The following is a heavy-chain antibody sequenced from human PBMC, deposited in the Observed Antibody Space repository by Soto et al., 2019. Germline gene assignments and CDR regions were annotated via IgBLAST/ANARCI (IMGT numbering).Heavy chain of an antibody. J-gene: IGHJ6*02. V-gene: IGHV3-30*18. Sequence: QVQLVESGGGVVQPGSSLRLSCAASGFTFSSYGIHWVRQAPGKGLEWVALISYDGTDKYYADSVKGRFTISRDNSKNTLYLQMSSLGPEDTAVYYCVKERYAQLWLEDYGMDVWGQGTTVTV. D-gene: IGHD5-18*01. CDR2: ISYDGTDK. CDR1: GFTFSSYG. CDR3: VKERYAQLWLEDYGMDV.